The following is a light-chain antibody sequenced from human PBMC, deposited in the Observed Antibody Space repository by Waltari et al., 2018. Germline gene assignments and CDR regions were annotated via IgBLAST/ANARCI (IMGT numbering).Light chain of an antibody. Sequence: QSALTQPASVSGSPGQSITISCTGTSSVVGNYNLVSWYQHHPGKVPKLMIYEVTKRPSGISNRFSGSKSGNTASLTISGLQAEDEGDYYCCSYAGSRIVVFGGGTKMTVL. CDR3: CSYAGSRIVV. CDR2: EVT. V-gene: IGLV2-23*02. CDR1: SSVVGNYNL. J-gene: IGLJ2*01.